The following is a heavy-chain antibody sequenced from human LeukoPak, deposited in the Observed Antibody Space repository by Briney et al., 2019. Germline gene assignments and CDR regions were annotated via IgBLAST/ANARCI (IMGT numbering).Heavy chain of an antibody. D-gene: IGHD3-3*01. V-gene: IGHV4-31*02. CDR3: ARRTTIFGVAPTGYFDY. J-gene: IGHJ4*02. Sequence: SWVRQHPGKGLEWIGYIYYSGSTYYNPSLKSRVTISVDTSKNQFSLKLSSVTAADTAVYYCARRTTIFGVAPTGYFDYWGQGTLVTVSS. CDR2: IYYSGST.